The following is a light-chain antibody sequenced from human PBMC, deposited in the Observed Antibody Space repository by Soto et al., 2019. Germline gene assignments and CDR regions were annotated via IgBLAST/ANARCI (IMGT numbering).Light chain of an antibody. Sequence: DIVMTRARATLAVAPGARIRFSCRASQGVSRKLAWYQHKPGQAPRLLISGASTGATGIPARFSVSWSGTEFNPTISSRQSVACEPYYCPQYHTSTITFGGGTQVDIK. V-gene: IGKV3-15*01. CDR1: QGVSRK. CDR2: GAS. J-gene: IGKJ4*01. CDR3: PQYHTSTIT.